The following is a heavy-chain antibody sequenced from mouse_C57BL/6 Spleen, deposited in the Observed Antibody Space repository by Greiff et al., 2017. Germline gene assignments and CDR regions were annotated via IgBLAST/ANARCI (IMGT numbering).Heavy chain of an antibody. D-gene: IGHD2-1*01. V-gene: IGHV2-2*01. Sequence: VQLVESGPGLVQPSECLSISCTVSGFSFTSYGVHWVRQSPGKGLEWLGVIWSGGSADYNPAIISRLSNSNDNSKSQVFFQKISLQADDTAIYYCARSDGKNAMDDWGQGTSVTVSS. CDR2: IWSGGSA. CDR1: GFSFTSYG. CDR3: ARSDGKNAMDD. J-gene: IGHJ4*01.